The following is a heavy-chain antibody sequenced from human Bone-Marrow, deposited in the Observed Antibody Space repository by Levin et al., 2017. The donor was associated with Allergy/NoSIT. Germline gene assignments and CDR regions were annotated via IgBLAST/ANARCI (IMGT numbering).Heavy chain of an antibody. CDR3: ARSAPGDYEYFPD. Sequence: SETLSLTCAVSGSSISGGYYWGWIRQPPGEGLEWIATISHSGNTYYNPSLRSRITVSLDVSENQFSLKVLSVTAADTAVYSCARSAPGDYEYFPDWGQGTLVTVSS. CDR2: ISHSGNT. J-gene: IGHJ1*01. V-gene: IGHV4-38-2*01. D-gene: IGHD2-21*01. CDR1: GSSISGGYY.